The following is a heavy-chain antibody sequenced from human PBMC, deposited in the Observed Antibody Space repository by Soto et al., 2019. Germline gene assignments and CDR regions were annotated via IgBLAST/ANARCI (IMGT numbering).Heavy chain of an antibody. J-gene: IGHJ5*02. CDR3: AIHIVVVTADYNWFDP. D-gene: IGHD2-21*02. CDR1: GGTFSSYA. Sequence: QVQLVQSGAEVKKPGSSVKVSCKASGGTFSSYAISWVRQAPGQGLEWMGGIIPIFGTANYAQKFQGRVTITADKSTGTAYMELSSLRSEDTAVYYCAIHIVVVTADYNWFDPWGQGTLVTVSS. V-gene: IGHV1-69*14. CDR2: IIPIFGTA.